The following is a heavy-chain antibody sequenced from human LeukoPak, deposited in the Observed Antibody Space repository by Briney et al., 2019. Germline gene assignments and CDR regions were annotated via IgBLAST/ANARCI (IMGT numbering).Heavy chain of an antibody. V-gene: IGHV3-21*01. Sequence: EVQLAESARRLVKDGDALRLSLAAVVFTLRSYSMNCVRQPPAKGLEWVSSISSSCSYIYYADSVNGRFTISRDNAKNSLYLQMNSLRAEDTAVYYCAKDGGLYYDSWSGYYGDFWGQGTLVTVSS. CDR1: VFTLRSYS. J-gene: IGHJ4*02. CDR3: AKDGGLYYDSWSGYYGDF. CDR2: ISSSCSYI. D-gene: IGHD3-3*01.